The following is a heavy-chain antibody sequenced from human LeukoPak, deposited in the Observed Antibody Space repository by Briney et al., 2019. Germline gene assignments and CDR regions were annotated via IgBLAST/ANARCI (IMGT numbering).Heavy chain of an antibody. CDR1: GGSISSYY. V-gene: IGHV4-59*08. D-gene: IGHD6-19*01. CDR2: IYYSGST. J-gene: IGHJ4*02. Sequence: PSETLSLTCTVSGGSISSYYWSWIRQPPGKGLEWIGYIYYSGSTNFNPSLKSRVTISVDTSKNQFSLKLSSVTAADTAVYYCARRKADSGWVFDYWGQGTLVTVSS. CDR3: ARRKADSGWVFDY.